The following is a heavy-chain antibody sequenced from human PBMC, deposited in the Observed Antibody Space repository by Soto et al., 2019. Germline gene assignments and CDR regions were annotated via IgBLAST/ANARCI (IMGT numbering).Heavy chain of an antibody. J-gene: IGHJ4*02. CDR3: TTAHPRGPDY. CDR1: GFTFSNAR. D-gene: IGHD5-12*01. V-gene: IGHV3-15*01. Sequence: EVQLVESGGGLVKPGASLRLSCAASGFTFSNARMNWVRQAPGKGLEWVCHIKSETDGGTIVYPAPVKGRFIISRDDSRNTLYLQMNKLTTEDTAVYYCTTAHPRGPDYWGQGTLVTVSS. CDR2: IKSETDGGTI.